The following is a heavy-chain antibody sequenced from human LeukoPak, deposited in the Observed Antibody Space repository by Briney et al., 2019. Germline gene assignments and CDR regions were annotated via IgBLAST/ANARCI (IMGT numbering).Heavy chain of an antibody. J-gene: IGHJ4*02. CDR3: ARDLRSPSDTNIAIDY. CDR2: INSDGSST. V-gene: IGHV3-74*01. Sequence: GGSLRLSCAASGFTFSSYWMHWVRQTPGKGLVWVSRINSDGSSTVSADSVKGGFTISRDNAMNTLYLQMNSLRAEDTAVYYCARDLRSPSDTNIAIDYWGQGTLVTVSS. CDR1: GFTFSSYW.